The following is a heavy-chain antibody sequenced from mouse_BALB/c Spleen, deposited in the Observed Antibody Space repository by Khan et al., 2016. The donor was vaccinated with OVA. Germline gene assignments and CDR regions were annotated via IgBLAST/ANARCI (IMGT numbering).Heavy chain of an antibody. Sequence: QIQLVQSGPELKKPGETVKISCKASGYTFTNYGMNWVKQAPGKGLKWMGWINTYTGEPTYADDFKGRVAFSLETSASTAYLQINNLKNEDMATCFCARYGSEDYFDYWGQGTTLTVSS. J-gene: IGHJ2*01. D-gene: IGHD1-1*01. CDR1: GYTFTNYG. CDR2: INTYTGEP. CDR3: ARYGSEDYFDY. V-gene: IGHV9-1*02.